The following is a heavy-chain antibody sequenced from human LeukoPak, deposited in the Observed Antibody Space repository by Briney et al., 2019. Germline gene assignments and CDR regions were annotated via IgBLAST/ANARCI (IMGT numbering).Heavy chain of an antibody. CDR3: ARVLYSGYDYYFDY. V-gene: IGHV1-18*01. Sequence: GASVKVSCKASGYTFTSYGISWVRQAPGQGLEWMGWISAYSGNTNYAQKLQGRVTMTTDTSTSTAYMELRSLRSDDTDVYYCARVLYSGYDYYFDYWGQGTQVTVSS. CDR1: GYTFTSYG. D-gene: IGHD5-12*01. J-gene: IGHJ4*02. CDR2: ISAYSGNT.